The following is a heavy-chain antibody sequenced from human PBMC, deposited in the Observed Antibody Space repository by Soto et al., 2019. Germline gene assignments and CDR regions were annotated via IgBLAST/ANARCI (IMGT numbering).Heavy chain of an antibody. Sequence: GGSLILSCAVSGFTFSCFDMTWVRQAPGKGLEWVSSITSNSVYVYYADSLKGRFTISRDNAKSSLYLQMNSLRADDTAVYYCARDLSGGNFYYHGLDVWGQGTTVTVSS. V-gene: IGHV3-21*01. CDR1: GFTFSCFD. CDR2: ITSNSVYV. J-gene: IGHJ6*02. D-gene: IGHD1-26*01. CDR3: ARDLSGGNFYYHGLDV.